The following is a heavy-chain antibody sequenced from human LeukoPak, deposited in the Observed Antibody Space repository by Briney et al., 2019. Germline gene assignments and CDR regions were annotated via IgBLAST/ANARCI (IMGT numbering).Heavy chain of an antibody. Sequence: GASVKVSCKTSGYTFTVHFMYWVRQAPGQGLEWMGWINPNTGGTNYAQKSQGRVTMTRDSSSSTAYMELTRLTSDDTAVYYCARGEVPGQQLDYWGPGTLVTVSS. J-gene: IGHJ4*02. CDR2: INPNTGGT. D-gene: IGHD6-13*01. CDR3: ARGEVPGQQLDY. V-gene: IGHV1-2*02. CDR1: GYTFTVHF.